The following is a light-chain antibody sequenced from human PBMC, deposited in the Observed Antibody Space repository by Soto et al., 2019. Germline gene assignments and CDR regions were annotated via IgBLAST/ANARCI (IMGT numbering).Light chain of an antibody. V-gene: IGKV1-5*03. Sequence: DIQMTQSPCTLSASVGDRVTITCRASQSISSWLAWYQQKPGKAPKLLIYKASSLESGVPSRFSGSGSGTEFTLTISSLQPDDFATYYYQQYNSLWTFGQGIKVEIK. J-gene: IGKJ1*01. CDR3: QQYNSLWT. CDR1: QSISSW. CDR2: KAS.